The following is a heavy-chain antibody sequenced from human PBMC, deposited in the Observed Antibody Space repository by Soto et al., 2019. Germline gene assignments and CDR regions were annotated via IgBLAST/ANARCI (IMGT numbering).Heavy chain of an antibody. CDR2: LAYAGSNE. V-gene: IGHV3-30*09. J-gene: IGHJ4*02. D-gene: IGHD6-19*01. Sequence: QVQLVESGGGVVQPGGSLRLSCVASGFSFRTSAMHWVRQAPGKGLEWVAVLAYAGSNEFYADSVKGRFAISRDNSKNTLYLQMKSLRPEDTAVYYCARDGDNSAWFGTAYWGKGTLATVSS. CDR3: ARDGDNSAWFGTAY. CDR1: GFSFRTSA.